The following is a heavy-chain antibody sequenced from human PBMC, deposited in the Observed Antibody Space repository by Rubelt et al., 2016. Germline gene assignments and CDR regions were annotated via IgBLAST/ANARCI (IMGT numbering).Heavy chain of an antibody. V-gene: IGHV3-48*02. CDR1: GFTFSSYW. Sequence: EVQLVESGGGLVQPGGSLRLSCAASGFTFSSYWMSWVRQAPGKGLEWVSYISSSSSTIYPADSVKGRFTISRDNAKNTLYLQMNSLRDEDTALYYCAKSVIPVAITPLFDNWGKGTRVTVS. CDR3: AKSVIPVAITPLFDN. D-gene: IGHD2-21*01. J-gene: IGHJ4*02. CDR2: ISSSSSTI.